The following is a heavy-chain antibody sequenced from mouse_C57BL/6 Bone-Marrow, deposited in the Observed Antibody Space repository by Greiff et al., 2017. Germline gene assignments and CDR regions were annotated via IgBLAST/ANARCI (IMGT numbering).Heavy chain of an antibody. D-gene: IGHD2-1*01. J-gene: IGHJ1*03. CDR1: GYTFTSYW. V-gene: IGHV1-50*01. Sequence: SGAELVKPGASVKLSCKASGYTFTSYWMQWVKQRPGQGLEWIGEIDPSDSYTNYNQKFKGKATLTVDTSSSTAYMQLSSLTSEDSAVYYCAREIYGNYAYWYFDVWGTGTTVTVSS. CDR3: AREIYGNYAYWYFDV. CDR2: IDPSDSYT.